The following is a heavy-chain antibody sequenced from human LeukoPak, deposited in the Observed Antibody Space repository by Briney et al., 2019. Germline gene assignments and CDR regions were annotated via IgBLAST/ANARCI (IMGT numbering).Heavy chain of an antibody. CDR3: ARAGTDDFWSGYGARRVGWFDP. D-gene: IGHD3-3*01. CDR1: GGSISGYY. J-gene: IGHJ5*02. CDR2: SDYSGST. V-gene: IGHV4-59*01. Sequence: PSETLSLTCTVSGGSISGYYWSWIRQPPGKGLEWIGYSDYSGSTNYNPSLKSRVTISVDTSKNQFTLKLSSVTAADTAVYYCARAGTDDFWSGYGARRVGWFDPWGQGTPVTVSS.